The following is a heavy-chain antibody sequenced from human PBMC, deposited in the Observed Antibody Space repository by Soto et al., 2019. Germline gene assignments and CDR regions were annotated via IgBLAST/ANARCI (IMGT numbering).Heavy chain of an antibody. CDR3: AAGEASSRNLAPYYLDF. Sequence: SETLSLTCTVSGGSMRNYFWTWIRQPPGKGLELIGYIHYSGTTSFFPSYNPSLRSRVTISEDTSKNQFSPKLLSVTTADTAVYFCAAGEASSRNLAPYYLDFWGQGTLVTVSS. CDR2: IHYSGTT. V-gene: IGHV4-59*01. J-gene: IGHJ4*02. CDR1: GGSMRNYF. D-gene: IGHD6-13*01.